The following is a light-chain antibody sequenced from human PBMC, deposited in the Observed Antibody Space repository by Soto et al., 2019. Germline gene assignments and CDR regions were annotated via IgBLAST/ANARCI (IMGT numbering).Light chain of an antibody. J-gene: IGLJ3*02. CDR1: SSDVGGYNY. CDR3: AAWDESLSGWV. CDR2: TAT. Sequence: QSVLTQSPSASGSPGQSVTISCTGTSSDVGGYNYVSWYQQHPGKAPKLLIHTATQRPSGVPDRFSGSKSGTSASLAISGLQSEDEADYYCAAWDESLSGWVFGGGTKLTVL. V-gene: IGLV2-8*01.